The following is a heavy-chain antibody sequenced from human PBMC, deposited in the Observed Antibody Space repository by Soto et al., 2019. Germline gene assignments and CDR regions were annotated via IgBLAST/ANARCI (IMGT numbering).Heavy chain of an antibody. CDR3: AAWGGDSSAQFDY. D-gene: IGHD2-21*02. V-gene: IGHV1-58*02. CDR1: GFTFTSSA. Sequence: SVTVSCKASGFTFTSSAMQWVRQARGQRLEWIGWIVVGSGNTNYAQKFQERVTITRDMSTSTAYMELSSLRSEDTAVYYCAAWGGDSSAQFDYWGQGTLVTVSS. CDR2: IVVGSGNT. J-gene: IGHJ4*02.